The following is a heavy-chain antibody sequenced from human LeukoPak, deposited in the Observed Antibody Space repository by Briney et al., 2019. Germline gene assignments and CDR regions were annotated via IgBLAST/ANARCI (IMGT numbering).Heavy chain of an antibody. Sequence: GGSLRLSCAASGFTFSSYAMSWVRQAPGKGLEWVSAISGSGGSTYYADSVKGRFTISRDNSKKTVYLQMNSLRAEDTAVYYCAKSGSGWYGGGDYDYWGQGTLVTVSS. CDR3: AKSGSGWYGGGDYDY. D-gene: IGHD6-19*01. CDR2: ISGSGGST. J-gene: IGHJ4*02. V-gene: IGHV3-23*01. CDR1: GFTFSSYA.